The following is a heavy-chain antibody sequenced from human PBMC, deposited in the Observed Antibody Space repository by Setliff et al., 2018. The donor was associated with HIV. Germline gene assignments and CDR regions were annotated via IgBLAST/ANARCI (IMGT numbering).Heavy chain of an antibody. CDR3: AGGSCSGCYLSDY. D-gene: IGHD6-19*01. Sequence: GASVKVSCKAFGYTFSTNAIHWVRKAPGQRLEWMGYINAGDDNTRYSEKFQGRVTITRDTSANTAYMELSSLRSEDTAVYYCAGGSCSGCYLSDYWGLGTRVTVPQ. J-gene: IGHJ4*02. CDR2: INAGDDNT. V-gene: IGHV1-3*01. CDR1: GYTFSTNA.